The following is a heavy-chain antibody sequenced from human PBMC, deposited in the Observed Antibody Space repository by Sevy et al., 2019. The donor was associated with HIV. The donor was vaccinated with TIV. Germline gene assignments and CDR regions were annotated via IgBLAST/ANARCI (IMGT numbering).Heavy chain of an antibody. CDR2: IYYSGST. V-gene: IGHV4-39*01. CDR3: ARLLRDTAMVLEALGALDY. CDR1: GGSISSSNW. D-gene: IGHD5-18*01. Sequence: SETLSLTCAVSGGSISSSNWWSWVRQPPGKGLEWIGSIYYSGSTYYNPSLKSRVTISVDTSKNQFSLKLSSVTAADTAVYYCARLLRDTAMVLEALGALDYWGQGTLVTVSS. J-gene: IGHJ4*02.